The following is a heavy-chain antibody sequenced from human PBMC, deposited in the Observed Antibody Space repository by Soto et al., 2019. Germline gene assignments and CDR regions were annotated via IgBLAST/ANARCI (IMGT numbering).Heavy chain of an antibody. CDR3: ARGGSSSSYDY. D-gene: IGHD6-6*01. Sequence: PSETPSLTCTVSGGSISSGGYSWSWIRQPPGKGLEWIGYIYHSGSTYYNPSLKSRVTISVDRSKNQFSLKLSSVTAADTAVYYCARGGSSSSYDYWGQGTLVTVSS. J-gene: IGHJ4*02. CDR2: IYHSGST. CDR1: GGSISSGGYS. V-gene: IGHV4-30-2*01.